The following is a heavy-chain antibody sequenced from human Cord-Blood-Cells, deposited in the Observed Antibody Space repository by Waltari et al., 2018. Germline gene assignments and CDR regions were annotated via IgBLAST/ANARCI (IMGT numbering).Heavy chain of an antibody. CDR2: IIPIFGTA. CDR3: ARGMGYSGYDPDLYFDY. Sequence: QVQLVQAGAAVKKPGSSVKVHCKASGGPFSSYATSWVRQAPDQGLEWMGGIIPIFGTANYAQKFQGRVTITADESTSTAYMALSSLRSEDTAVYYCARGMGYSGYDPDLYFDYWGQGTLVTVSS. CDR1: GGPFSSYA. V-gene: IGHV1-69*01. D-gene: IGHD5-12*01. J-gene: IGHJ4*02.